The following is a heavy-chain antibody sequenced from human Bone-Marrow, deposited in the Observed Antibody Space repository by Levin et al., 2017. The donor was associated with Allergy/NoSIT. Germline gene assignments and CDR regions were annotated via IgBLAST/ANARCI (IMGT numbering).Heavy chain of an antibody. V-gene: IGHV1/OR15-4*01. CDR2: INPRPGDT. J-gene: IGHJ4*02. CDR3: VRSRSFYFDN. CDR1: GYIFTSYF. D-gene: IGHD3-16*02. Sequence: ASVKVSCETSGYIFTSYFLAWVRQTPAQGLEWMGWINPRPGDTTYAQKFQGRLTLTRDTSMSRVSLQLTSLRPDDSGVYYCVRSRSFYFDNWGQGTLVTVSS.